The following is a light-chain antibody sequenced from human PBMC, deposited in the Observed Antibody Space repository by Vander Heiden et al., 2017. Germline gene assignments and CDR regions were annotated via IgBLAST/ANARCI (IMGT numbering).Light chain of an antibody. Sequence: DIQMTQSPSSLSASVGDRVIITRRGSQSISSYLNWYQQKTGKAPKLLIYAAHSLQSGVPSRFSGSGSGTDVTLTISSLQPEDFATYYCQQSYSTPRTFGQGTKVEIK. CDR3: QQSYSTPRT. J-gene: IGKJ1*01. CDR2: AAH. V-gene: IGKV1-39*01. CDR1: QSISSY.